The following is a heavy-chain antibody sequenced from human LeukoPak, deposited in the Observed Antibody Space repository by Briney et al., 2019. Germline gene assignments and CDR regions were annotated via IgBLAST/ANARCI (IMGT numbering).Heavy chain of an antibody. CDR2: ISNNGGYT. V-gene: IGHV3-23*01. J-gene: IGHJ4*02. Sequence: GGSLRFSCAASGFTFSSSAMSWVRQAPGKGLEWVSAISNNGGYTYYADSVQGRFTISRDNSKSTLCLQMNSLRAEDTAVYYCAKQLGYCSDGSCYFPYWGQGTLVTVSS. CDR1: GFTFSSSA. D-gene: IGHD2-15*01. CDR3: AKQLGYCSDGSCYFPY.